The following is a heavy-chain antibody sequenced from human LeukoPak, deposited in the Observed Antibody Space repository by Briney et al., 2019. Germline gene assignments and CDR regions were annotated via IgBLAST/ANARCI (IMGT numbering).Heavy chain of an antibody. CDR3: ARLYYDFWSGYYLANYFDY. Sequence: GGSLRLSCAASGFTFSSYTMNWVRQAPGKGLEWVSSISGSSDYIHYADSVKGRFTISRDNAKNSLYLQMNSLRAEDTAVYYCARLYYDFWSGYYLANYFDYWGQGTLVTVSS. CDR2: ISGSSDYI. V-gene: IGHV3-21*01. D-gene: IGHD3-3*01. CDR1: GFTFSSYT. J-gene: IGHJ4*02.